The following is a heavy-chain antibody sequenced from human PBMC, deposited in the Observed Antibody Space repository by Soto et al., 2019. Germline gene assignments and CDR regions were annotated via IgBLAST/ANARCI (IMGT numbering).Heavy chain of an antibody. CDR3: ARLGYSSSWSTYFDY. V-gene: IGHV5-51*01. Sequence: PGHSLKISCKGSGYSITTYWIAWVLQMPGKGLECMGIIYPGDSDTRYSPSFQGQVTISADKSINTAYLQWSSLKASDSAMYYCARLGYSSSWSTYFDYWGQGTLVTVSS. CDR2: IYPGDSDT. CDR1: GYSITTYW. D-gene: IGHD6-13*01. J-gene: IGHJ4*02.